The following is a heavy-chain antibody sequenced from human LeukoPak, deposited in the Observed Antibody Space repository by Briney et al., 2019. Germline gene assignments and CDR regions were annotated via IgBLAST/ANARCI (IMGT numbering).Heavy chain of an antibody. J-gene: IGHJ4*02. CDR2: ISYDGSNK. D-gene: IGHD2-15*01. Sequence: GGSLRLSCAASGFIFRTYTMHWVRQAPGKGLEWVAVISYDGSNKYYADSVKGRFTISRDNSKNTLYLQMNSLRAEDTAVYYCVGYCSGGSCSNWGQGTLVTVSS. CDR1: GFIFRTYT. V-gene: IGHV3-30*04. CDR3: VGYCSGGSCSN.